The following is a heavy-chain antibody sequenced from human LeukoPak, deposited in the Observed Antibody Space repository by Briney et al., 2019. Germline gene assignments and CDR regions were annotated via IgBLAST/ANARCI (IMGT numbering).Heavy chain of an antibody. CDR2: IYTSGST. Sequence: PSQTLSLTCTVSGGSISSGSYYWSWIRLPAGKGLEWIGRIYTSGSTNYNPSLKSRVTISVDTSKNQFSLKLSSVTAADTAVYYCARVKGYCTNGVCYSPGGDYWGQGTLVTVSS. CDR1: GGSISSGSYY. V-gene: IGHV4-61*02. CDR3: ARVKGYCTNGVCYSPGGDY. D-gene: IGHD2-8*01. J-gene: IGHJ4*02.